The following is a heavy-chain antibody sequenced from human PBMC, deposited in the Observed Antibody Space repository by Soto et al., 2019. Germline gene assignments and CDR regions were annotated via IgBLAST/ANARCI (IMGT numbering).Heavy chain of an antibody. J-gene: IGHJ5*02. V-gene: IGHV3-48*01. CDR3: ARGAYLNWFDP. CDR1: GFTFSSYS. CDR2: ISSSSSTI. Sequence: EVQLVESGGGLVQPGGSLRLSCAASGFTFSSYSMNWVRQAPGKGLEWVSYISSSSSTIYYADSVKGRFTISRDNAKNSLYQQMNSLRAEDTAVYYCARGAYLNWFDPWGQGTLVTVSS.